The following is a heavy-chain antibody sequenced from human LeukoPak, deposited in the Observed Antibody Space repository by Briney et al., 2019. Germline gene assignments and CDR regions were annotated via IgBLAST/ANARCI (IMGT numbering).Heavy chain of an antibody. CDR2: IKQDGSEK. D-gene: IGHD3-22*01. J-gene: IGHJ6*02. CDR1: GFTFSSYW. Sequence: GGSLRLSCAASGFTFSSYWMSWVRQAPGKGLEWVANIKQDGSEKYYVDSVKGRFTISRDNAKNSLYLQMNSLRAEDTAVYYCARDDSSGYYYGYYYYGMDVWGQGTTVTVSS. CDR3: ARDDSSGYYYGYYYYGMDV. V-gene: IGHV3-7*03.